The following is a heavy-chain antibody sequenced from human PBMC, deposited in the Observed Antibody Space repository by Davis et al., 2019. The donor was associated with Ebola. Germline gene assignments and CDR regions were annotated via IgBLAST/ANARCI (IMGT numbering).Heavy chain of an antibody. Sequence: GGSLRLSCKVSGYSFTSYCIGWVRQLPGKGLEWMGRIDPSDSHTKYSPSFQGHVTISADKSFSTAYLQWSGLKASDTAMYYCARMGKSYYDSLWDYWGQGTPVTVSS. CDR1: GYSFTSYC. CDR2: IDPSDSHT. J-gene: IGHJ4*02. CDR3: ARMGKSYYDSLWDY. D-gene: IGHD3-10*01. V-gene: IGHV5-10-1*01.